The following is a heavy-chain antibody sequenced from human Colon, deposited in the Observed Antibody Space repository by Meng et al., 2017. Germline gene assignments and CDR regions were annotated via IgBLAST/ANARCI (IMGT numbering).Heavy chain of an antibody. J-gene: IGHJ3*01. CDR3: ARGRSGWPDDFDV. D-gene: IGHD6-19*01. CDR1: GDSVSTNNAA. CDR2: TYYRSKWYY. V-gene: IGHV6-1*01. Sequence: SQTLSLTCAISGDSVSTNNAAWHWIRQSPSRGLEWLGRTYYRSKWYYEYAASVKSRITINSDTSKNQCSLQLNSVTPEDTAVYFCARGRSGWPDDFDVWGQGTMVTVSS.